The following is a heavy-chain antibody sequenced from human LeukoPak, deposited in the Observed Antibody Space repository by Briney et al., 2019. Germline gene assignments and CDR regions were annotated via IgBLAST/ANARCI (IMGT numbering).Heavy chain of an antibody. CDR1: GGSFSDSY. J-gene: IGHJ6*03. D-gene: IGHD1-14*01. V-gene: IGHV4-34*01. Sequence: PSETLSLTCAVYGGSFSDSYWTWIRQRPGKGLEWIGEIHHSGTTNFNPSLQSRVTISVDTAKNQFFLRVASMTAADTALYYCARDRKVSGVRRINWARHENYFFYYIDVWGKGTSVSVSS. CDR2: IHHSGTT. CDR3: ARDRKVSGVRRINWARHENYFFYYIDV.